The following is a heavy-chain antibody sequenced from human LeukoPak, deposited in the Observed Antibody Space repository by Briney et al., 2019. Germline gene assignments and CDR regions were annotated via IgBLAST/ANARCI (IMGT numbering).Heavy chain of an antibody. CDR3: ARGLFGSSYSSGWYLMGY. D-gene: IGHD6-19*01. Sequence: GGSLRLSCAASGSTSSSYAMHWVRQAPGKGLEHVSSISSNGGTTYYANSVKGRLTISRDNSKNTLYLQMGSLRAEDTAVYYCARGLFGSSYSSGWYLMGYWGQGTLVPVSS. CDR2: ISSNGGTT. J-gene: IGHJ4*02. CDR1: GSTSSSYA. V-gene: IGHV3-64*01.